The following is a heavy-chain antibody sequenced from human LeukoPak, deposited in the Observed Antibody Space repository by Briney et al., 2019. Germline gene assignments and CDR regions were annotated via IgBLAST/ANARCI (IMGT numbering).Heavy chain of an antibody. Sequence: GGSLRLSCAASGFTFSSYAMSWARQAPGKGLEWVSAISGTGGSTYYADSVKGRFTISRDNSKNTLYLQMNSLRAEDTAVYYCAGLPAYYYDTSGFYFDYWGQGTLVTVSS. CDR3: AGLPAYYYDTSGFYFDY. D-gene: IGHD3-22*01. V-gene: IGHV3-23*01. CDR1: GFTFSSYA. J-gene: IGHJ4*02. CDR2: ISGTGGST.